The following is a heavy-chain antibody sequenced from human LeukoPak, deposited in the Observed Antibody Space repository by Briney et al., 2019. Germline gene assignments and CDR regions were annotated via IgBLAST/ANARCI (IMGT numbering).Heavy chain of an antibody. CDR2: FSGSITKT. CDR3: AKQRAGSAWFTLDF. Sequence: GGSLRLSCVASGFTLSNYVMSWVRQAPGKGLEWVSAFSGSITKTYYANSVKGRFTISRDNSKNTLYLQMSSLRAEDTALYYCAKQRAGSAWFTLDFGAPGPLVTVSS. J-gene: IGHJ4*02. D-gene: IGHD6-19*01. V-gene: IGHV3-23*01. CDR1: GFTLSNYV.